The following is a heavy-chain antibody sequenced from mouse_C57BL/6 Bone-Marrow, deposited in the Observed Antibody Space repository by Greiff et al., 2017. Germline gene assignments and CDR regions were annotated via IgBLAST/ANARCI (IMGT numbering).Heavy chain of an antibody. Sequence: QVQLQQPGAELVRPGTSVKLSCKASGYTFTSYWMHWVKQRPGQGLEWIGVIDPSDSYTNYNQKFKGKATLTVDTSSSTAYMQLSSLTSEDSAVYDCAIPLYYYGSMWFAYWGQGTLVTVSA. D-gene: IGHD1-1*01. CDR2: IDPSDSYT. CDR1: GYTFTSYW. V-gene: IGHV1-59*01. J-gene: IGHJ3*01. CDR3: AIPLYYYGSMWFAY.